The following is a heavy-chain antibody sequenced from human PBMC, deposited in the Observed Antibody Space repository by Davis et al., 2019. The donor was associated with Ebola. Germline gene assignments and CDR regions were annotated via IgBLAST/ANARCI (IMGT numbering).Heavy chain of an antibody. V-gene: IGHV3-74*01. CDR2: LHCDGRRT. Sequence: PGGSLRLSCVASGFTFSSYWMYWVRQVPGKGLVFVSRLHCDGRRTTYADSVKGRFTISRDNAKNTVYLQMNSLRAEDTAVYYCARAHGLYFGGSYDVWGQGTLVTVSS. D-gene: IGHD4-23*01. CDR3: ARAHGLYFGGSYDV. J-gene: IGHJ4*02. CDR1: GFTFSSYW.